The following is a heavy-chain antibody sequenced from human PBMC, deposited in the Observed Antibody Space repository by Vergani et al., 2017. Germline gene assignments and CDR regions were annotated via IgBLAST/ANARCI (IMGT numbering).Heavy chain of an antibody. CDR1: GITFSGSA. CDR2: IRNKANNYAT. J-gene: IGHJ3*02. CDR3: TRMGCCSRTSCLEAFDI. V-gene: IGHV3-73*02. D-gene: IGHD2-2*01. Sequence: EVQLVESGGGLVQPGGSVKVSCAASGITFSGSAMHWVRQSSGKGLEWVGRIRNKANNYATAYAASVKGRFTISRDDAKNTTYLQMNSLKTEDTAVYYCTRMGCCSRTSCLEAFDIWGQVTMVTVSS.